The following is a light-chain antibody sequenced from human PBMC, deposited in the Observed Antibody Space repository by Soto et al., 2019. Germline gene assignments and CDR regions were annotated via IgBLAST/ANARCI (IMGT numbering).Light chain of an antibody. CDR3: QQYGSSPTT. V-gene: IGKV1-8*01. J-gene: IGKJ1*01. Sequence: AIRMTQSPSSLSASTGDIVTITCRASQGISSYLAWYQQKPGKAPKLLIYAASTLQSGVPSRFSGSGSGTDFTLTISCLQSEDFATYYCQQYGSSPTTFGQGTKVDI. CDR1: QGISSY. CDR2: AAS.